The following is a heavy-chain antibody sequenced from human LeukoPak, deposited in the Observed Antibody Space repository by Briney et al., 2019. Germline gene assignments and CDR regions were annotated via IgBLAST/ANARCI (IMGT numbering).Heavy chain of an antibody. V-gene: IGHV3-66*01. CDR1: GFTVSSNY. CDR3: ARAPTPVLRYFDWPLYYYYGMDV. Sequence: GGSLRLSCAASGFTVSSNYMSWVRQAPGKGLEWASVIYSGGSTYYADSVKGRFTISRDNSKNTLYLQMNSLRAEDTAVYYCARAPTPVLRYFDWPLYYYYGMDVWGQGTTVTVSS. D-gene: IGHD3-9*01. J-gene: IGHJ6*02. CDR2: IYSGGST.